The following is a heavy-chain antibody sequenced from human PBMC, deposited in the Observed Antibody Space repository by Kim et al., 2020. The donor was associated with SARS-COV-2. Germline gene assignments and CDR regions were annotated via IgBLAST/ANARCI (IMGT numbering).Heavy chain of an antibody. CDR3: ANIAVAVSY. J-gene: IGHJ4*02. CDR1: GGSISSSSYY. Sequence: SETLCLTCTVSGGSISSSSYYWGWIRQPPGKGLEWIGSIYYSGSTYYNPSLKSRVTISVDTSKNQFSLKLSSVTAADTAVYYCANIAVAVSYWGQGTLVTVSS. V-gene: IGHV4-39*01. CDR2: IYYSGST. D-gene: IGHD6-19*01.